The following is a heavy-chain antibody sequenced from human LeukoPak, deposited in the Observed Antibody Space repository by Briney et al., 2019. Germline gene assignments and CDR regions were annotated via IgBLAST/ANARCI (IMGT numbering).Heavy chain of an antibody. Sequence: GGSLRLSCAASGFTFTSYGISWVRQAPGQGLEWMGWISAYNGNTNYAQKLQGRVTMTTDTSTSTAYMELRSLRSDDTAVYYCARDRNYVWGSYRYTDLDYWGQGTLVTVSS. V-gene: IGHV1-18*01. D-gene: IGHD3-16*02. J-gene: IGHJ4*02. CDR1: GFTFTSYG. CDR2: ISAYNGNT. CDR3: ARDRNYVWGSYRYTDLDY.